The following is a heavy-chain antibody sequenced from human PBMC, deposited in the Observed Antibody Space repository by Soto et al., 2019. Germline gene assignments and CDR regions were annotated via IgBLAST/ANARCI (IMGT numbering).Heavy chain of an antibody. J-gene: IGHJ6*02. CDR3: ARDLQYSRLFYGMDV. CDR2: LYYSGST. D-gene: IGHD6-13*01. CDR1: GGSISSGGYY. V-gene: IGHV4-31*03. Sequence: QVQLQESGPGLVKPSQTLSLTCTVSGGSISSGGYYWSWIRQHPGKGLEWIGYLYYSGSTSYNPSLKSRVTISVDTSKNQSSLKRSSVTAADTAVYYCARDLQYSRLFYGMDVWGQGTTVTVSS.